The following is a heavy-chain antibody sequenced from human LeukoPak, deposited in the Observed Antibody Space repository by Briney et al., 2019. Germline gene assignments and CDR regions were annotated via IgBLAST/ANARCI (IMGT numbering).Heavy chain of an antibody. J-gene: IGHJ4*02. CDR3: ATVSSGSLTFDY. D-gene: IGHD1-26*01. V-gene: IGHV1-24*01. Sequence: ASVTVSCKVSGYTLTELSMHWVRQAPGKGLEWMGGFDPEDGETIYAQKFQGRVTMTEDTSTDTAYMELSSLRSEDTAVYYCATVSSGSLTFDYWGQGTLVTVSS. CDR1: GYTLTELS. CDR2: FDPEDGET.